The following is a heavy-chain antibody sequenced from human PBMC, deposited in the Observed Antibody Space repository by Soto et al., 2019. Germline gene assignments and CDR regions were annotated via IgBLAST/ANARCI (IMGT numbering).Heavy chain of an antibody. CDR1: GYTLTELS. V-gene: IGHV1-18*01. J-gene: IGHJ4*02. CDR3: ASTYYYGSGSWGY. Sequence: ASVKVSCKVSGYTLTELSMHWVRQAPGKGLEWMGWISAYNGNTNYAQKLQGRVTMTTDTSTSTAYMELRSLRSDDTAVYYCASTYYYGSGSWGYWGQGTLVTVSS. D-gene: IGHD3-10*01. CDR2: ISAYNGNT.